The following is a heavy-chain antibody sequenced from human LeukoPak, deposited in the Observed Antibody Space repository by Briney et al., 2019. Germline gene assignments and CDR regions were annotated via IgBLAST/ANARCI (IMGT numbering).Heavy chain of an antibody. Sequence: GWSLRLSCAASGFTFSSYGMHWVRRAPGKGLEGVAFIRYDGSNKYYADSVKGRFTISRDNSKNTLYLQMNSLRAEDTAVYYCAKDPSYLSGSPSDCWGQGTLVTVSS. CDR1: GFTFSSYG. V-gene: IGHV3-30*02. J-gene: IGHJ4*02. CDR3: AKDPSYLSGSPSDC. D-gene: IGHD1-26*01. CDR2: IRYDGSNK.